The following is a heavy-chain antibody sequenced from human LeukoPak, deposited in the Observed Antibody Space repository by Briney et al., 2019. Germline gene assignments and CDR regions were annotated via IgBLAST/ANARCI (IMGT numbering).Heavy chain of an antibody. CDR1: GGTLSSYD. CDR3: ARCALWFGELTYYFDY. J-gene: IGHJ4*02. Sequence: GASVKVSCKASGGTLSSYDIGWVRQAPGQGLEWMGGIILIFGTANYAQEFQGRVTITADESTSTAYMELSSLRSEDTAVYYCARCALWFGELTYYFDYWGQGTLVTVSS. V-gene: IGHV1-69*13. CDR2: IILIFGTA. D-gene: IGHD3-10*01.